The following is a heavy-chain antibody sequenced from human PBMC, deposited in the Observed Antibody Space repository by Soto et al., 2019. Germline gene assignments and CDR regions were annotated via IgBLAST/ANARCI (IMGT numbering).Heavy chain of an antibody. D-gene: IGHD6-19*01. V-gene: IGHV4-59*01. CDR1: GGSISSYY. CDR2: IYYSGST. J-gene: IGHJ5*02. CDR3: ARDNISGWSQDTNWFDP. Sequence: QVQLQESGPGLVKPSETLSLTCTVSGGSISSYYWSWIRQPPGKGLEWIGYIYYSGSTNYNPSLKSRVTISVDTSKNQFSLKLSSVTAADTAVYYCARDNISGWSQDTNWFDPWGQGTLVTVSS.